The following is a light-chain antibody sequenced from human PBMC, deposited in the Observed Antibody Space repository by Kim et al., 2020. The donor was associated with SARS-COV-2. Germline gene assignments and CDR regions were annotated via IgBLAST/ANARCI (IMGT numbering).Light chain of an antibody. CDR1: QSINSW. V-gene: IGKV1-5*01. J-gene: IGKJ2*01. CDR3: HQYQSYPYT. Sequence: SASVGDRVTIAGRASQSINSWWAWYQQQPGTAPKLLIDDASSLQSGVPPRFSGRGSGTEFTLTSSSLQPDDFATYYCHQYQSYPYTFGQGTKLEI. CDR2: DAS.